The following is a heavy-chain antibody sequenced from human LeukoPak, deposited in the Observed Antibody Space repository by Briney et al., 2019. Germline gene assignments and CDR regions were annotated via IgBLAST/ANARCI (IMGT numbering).Heavy chain of an antibody. Sequence: SKTLSLTCAVYGGSFSGYYWSWIRQSAGKGLEWIGRIQTSPSRSANYNPSLKSRVTISVDTSKNQFSLKLTSVTAADTAVYYCATSNWLRDSNFDSWGQGTLVTVSS. CDR3: ATSNWLRDSNFDS. CDR1: GGSFSGYY. J-gene: IGHJ4*02. V-gene: IGHV4-59*10. D-gene: IGHD4-11*01. CDR2: IQTSPSRSA.